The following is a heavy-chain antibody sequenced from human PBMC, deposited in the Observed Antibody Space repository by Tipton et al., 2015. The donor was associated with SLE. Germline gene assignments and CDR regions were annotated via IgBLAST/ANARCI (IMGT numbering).Heavy chain of an antibody. J-gene: IGHJ5*01. D-gene: IGHD3/OR15-3a*01. CDR2: ISYSGGT. CDR1: GFSISSAYY. V-gene: IGHV4-38-2*02. Sequence: TLSLTCSVSGFSISSAYYWGWIRQPPGKGLEFIGTISYSGGTDYNPSLKSRVTISKDTSKNPFSLKLDSVTATDTAVYYCARATRTGYSEFDSRGQGTLVTVPS. CDR3: ARATRTGYSEFDS.